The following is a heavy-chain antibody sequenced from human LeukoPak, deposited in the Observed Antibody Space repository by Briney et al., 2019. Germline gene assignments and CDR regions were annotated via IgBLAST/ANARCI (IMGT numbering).Heavy chain of an antibody. CDR2: ISGRGGST. D-gene: IGHD2-2*01. CDR3: AKGGSSSGCSSTSCYSTTKNWFDP. CDR1: GFTFSSYA. Sequence: GGSLRLSCAAPGFTFSSYAMSWVRQAPGKGLEGVAAISGRGGSTYYADSVKGRFTISRDNSKNTLYLQMNSLRAEDTAVYYCAKGGSSSGCSSTSCYSTTKNWFDPWGQGTLVTVSS. V-gene: IGHV3-23*01. J-gene: IGHJ5*02.